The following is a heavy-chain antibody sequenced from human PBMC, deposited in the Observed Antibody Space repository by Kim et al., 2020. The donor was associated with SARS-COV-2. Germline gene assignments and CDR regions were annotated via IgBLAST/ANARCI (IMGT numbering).Heavy chain of an antibody. D-gene: IGHD1-26*01. Sequence: GGSLRLSCAASGFTFSSYSMNWVRQAPGKGLEWVSSISSSSSYIYYADSVKGRFTISRDNAKNSLYLQMNSLRAEDTAVYYCARGIVGATHGPLVPCWGQGTLVTVSS. J-gene: IGHJ4*02. CDR3: ARGIVGATHGPLVPC. CDR2: ISSSSSYI. CDR1: GFTFSSYS. V-gene: IGHV3-21*01.